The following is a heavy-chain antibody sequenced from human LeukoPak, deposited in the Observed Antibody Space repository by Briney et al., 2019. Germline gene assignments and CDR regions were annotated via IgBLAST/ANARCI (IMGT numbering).Heavy chain of an antibody. Sequence: GGSLRLSCTASGFTFSTYAMIWVRPAPGKGLQWVSAISFDGAGTYYAASVKGRFTISRDNFTSTLYLQMNSLRAEDTAIYYCAKLRDSISMAWGQGTLGTVSP. CDR2: ISFDGAGT. CDR3: AKLRDSISMA. V-gene: IGHV3-23*01. J-gene: IGHJ5*02. CDR1: GFTFSTYA. D-gene: IGHD2/OR15-2a*01.